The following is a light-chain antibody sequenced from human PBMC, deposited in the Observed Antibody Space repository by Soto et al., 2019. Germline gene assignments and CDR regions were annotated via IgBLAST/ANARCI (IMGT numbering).Light chain of an antibody. CDR3: QQYNNWPLT. CDR2: GAS. CDR1: QSVSSN. Sequence: EVVMTQSPATLSLSPGERATLSCRASQSVSSNLAWYRQRPGQAPRLLIYGASTRATGIPDTFSGSGSGTDFTLTISSLQSEDFAVYYCQQYNNWPLTFGPGTKVDIK. V-gene: IGKV3-15*01. J-gene: IGKJ3*01.